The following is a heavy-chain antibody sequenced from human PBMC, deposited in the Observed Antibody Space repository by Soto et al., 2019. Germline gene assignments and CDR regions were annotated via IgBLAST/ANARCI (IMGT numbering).Heavy chain of an antibody. CDR1: GYTFTSYA. CDR3: ARDLGGWTDY. Sequence: QVQLVQSGAEVKKPGASVKVSCKASGYTFTSYAMQWVRQAPGQRLEWMGWINAGNGNTKYSQKFQGRVTITSDTSASTDYMELCSLRSEDTAVYYCARDLGGWTDYWGQGTLVTVSS. CDR2: INAGNGNT. V-gene: IGHV1-3*01. J-gene: IGHJ4*02. D-gene: IGHD6-19*01.